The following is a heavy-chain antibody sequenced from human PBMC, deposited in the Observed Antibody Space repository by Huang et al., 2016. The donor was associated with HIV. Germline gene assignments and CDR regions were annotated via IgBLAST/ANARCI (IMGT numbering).Heavy chain of an antibody. V-gene: IGHV1-2*02. CDR2: LNPKNGDT. J-gene: IGHJ4*02. CDR1: GYTFSAYY. Sequence: QVQLEQSGAEVVKPGASVNVSCAASGYTFSAYYIHWVRQAPGQGLEWMGVLNPKNGDTSYDRKFQGRVVMTRDTSINTTYMQLNRLRSDDAAVYFCTRGGEGGLLSKVTRVLDYWGQGTPVAVST. D-gene: IGHD2-21*02. CDR3: TRGGEGGLLSKVTRVLDY.